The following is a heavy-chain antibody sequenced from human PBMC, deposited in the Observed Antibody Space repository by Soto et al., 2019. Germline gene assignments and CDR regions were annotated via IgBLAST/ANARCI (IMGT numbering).Heavy chain of an antibody. CDR2: ISYDGSNK. V-gene: IGHV3-30*03. D-gene: IGHD5-12*01. CDR1: GFTFSSYG. J-gene: IGHJ6*02. CDR3: YGHYSGYDSLYYGMDV. Sequence: QVQLVESGGGVVQPGRSLRLSCAASGFTFSSYGMHWVRQAPGKGLEWVAVISYDGSNKYYADSVKGRFTSSRDNSKNTLDLQMNSMRAEDRAVYYCYGHYSGYDSLYYGMDVWGQGTTVTVSS.